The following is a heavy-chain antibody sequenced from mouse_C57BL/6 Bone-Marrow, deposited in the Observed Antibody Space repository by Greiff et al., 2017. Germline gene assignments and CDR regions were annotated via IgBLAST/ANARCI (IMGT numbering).Heavy chain of an antibody. V-gene: IGHV1-54*01. CDR3: ATTGTEWFAY. CDR1: GYAFTNYL. D-gene: IGHD4-1*02. CDR2: INPGSGGT. J-gene: IGHJ3*01. Sequence: QVQLQQSGAELVRPGTSVKVSCKASGYAFTNYLIEWVKQRPGQGLEWIGVINPGSGGTNYTEKFKGKATLTADKSSSTAYMQLSSLTSEDSAVYFCATTGTEWFAYWGQGTLVTVSA.